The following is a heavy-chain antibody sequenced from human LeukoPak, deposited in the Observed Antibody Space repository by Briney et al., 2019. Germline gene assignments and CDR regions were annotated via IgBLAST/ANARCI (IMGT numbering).Heavy chain of an antibody. V-gene: IGHV7-4-1*02. D-gene: IGHD3-16*01. Sequence: ASVKVSCKASGYTFTSYAMNWVRQAPGQGLEWMGWINTNTGNPTYAQGFTGRFVFSLDTSVSTAYLQISSLKAEDTAVYYCAGWTFGGYYERYAFDTWGQGTMVTVSS. CDR1: GYTFTSYA. CDR3: AGWTFGGYYERYAFDT. J-gene: IGHJ3*02. CDR2: INTNTGNP.